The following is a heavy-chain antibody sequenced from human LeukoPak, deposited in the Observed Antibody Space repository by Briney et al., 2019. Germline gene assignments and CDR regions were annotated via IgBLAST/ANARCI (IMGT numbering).Heavy chain of an antibody. J-gene: IGHJ5*02. V-gene: IGHV3-30*18. D-gene: IGHD3-10*01. CDR1: GFTFSSYG. Sequence: AGGSLRLSCAASGFTFSSYGMHWVRQAPGKGLEWVPVISYDGSNKYYADSVKGRFTISRDNSKNTLYLQMNSLRAEDTAVYYCAKSGVRGVNPYGGFDPWGQGTLVTVSS. CDR3: AKSGVRGVNPYGGFDP. CDR2: ISYDGSNK.